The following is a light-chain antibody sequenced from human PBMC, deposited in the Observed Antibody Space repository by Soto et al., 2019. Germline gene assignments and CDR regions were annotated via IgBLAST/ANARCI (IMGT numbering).Light chain of an antibody. CDR2: GAS. J-gene: IGKJ2*01. CDR1: QSVSSSY. Sequence: EIVLTQSPGTLSLSPGERATLSCRASQSVSSSYLAWYQQKPGQAPRLLIYGASSMSTGLPYRFSGSVSGTDVTLTITRLKQEDVAVYYLRQYGSSRPQYTFGQGTKLEIK. CDR3: RQYGSSRPQYT. V-gene: IGKV3-20*01.